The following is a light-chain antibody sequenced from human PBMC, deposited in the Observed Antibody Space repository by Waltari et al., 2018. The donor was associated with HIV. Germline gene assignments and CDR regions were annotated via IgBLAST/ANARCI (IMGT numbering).Light chain of an antibody. CDR2: EVS. Sequence: QSALTQPPSASGSLGQSVTISCTGSSSDLGAYDSVSWFQQHPRSAPKLLLYEVSRRPSTVSDRFSGSRSGSTAFLTVAGLQPDDEATYSCSSYGDSLRVLFGGGTNVTVL. V-gene: IGLV2-8*01. CDR3: SSYGDSLRVL. CDR1: SSDLGAYDS. J-gene: IGLJ3*02.